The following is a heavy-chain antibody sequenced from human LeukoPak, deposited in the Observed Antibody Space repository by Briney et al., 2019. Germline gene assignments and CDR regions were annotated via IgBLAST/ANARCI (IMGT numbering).Heavy chain of an antibody. CDR3: AREGPDDAFDI. Sequence: ASVKVSCKASGYTFTSYGISWVRQAPGQGLEWMGWISAYNGNTNYAQKFQGRVTMTRDTSISTAYMELSRLRSDDTAVYYCAREGPDDAFDIWGQGTMVTVSS. V-gene: IGHV1-18*01. CDR1: GYTFTSYG. D-gene: IGHD1-14*01. J-gene: IGHJ3*02. CDR2: ISAYNGNT.